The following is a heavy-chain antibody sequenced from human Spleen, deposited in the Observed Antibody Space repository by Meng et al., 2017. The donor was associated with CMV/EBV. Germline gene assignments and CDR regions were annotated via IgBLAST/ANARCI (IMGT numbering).Heavy chain of an antibody. D-gene: IGHD6-13*01. CDR3: ASPSRIAAAGTVLDGAEYFQH. V-gene: IGHV3-30*04. Sequence: YAMHWVRQAPGKGLEWVAVISYDGSNKYYADSVKGRFTISRDNSKNTLYLQMNSLRAEDTAVYYCASPSRIAAAGTVLDGAEYFQHWGQGTLVTVSS. J-gene: IGHJ1*01. CDR2: ISYDGSNK. CDR1: YA.